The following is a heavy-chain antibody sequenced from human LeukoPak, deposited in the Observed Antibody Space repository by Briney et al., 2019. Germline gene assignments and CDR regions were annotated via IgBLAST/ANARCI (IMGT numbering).Heavy chain of an antibody. V-gene: IGHV4-61*02. J-gene: IGHJ3*02. Sequence: SETLSLTCTVSGGSISSGSYYWSWIRQPAGKGLEWIGRICTSGSTNYNPSLESRVTISVDTSKNQFSLKLSSVTAADTAVYYCARVAYYYDSSGYYDAFDIWGQGTMVTVSS. CDR3: ARVAYYYDSSGYYDAFDI. CDR2: ICTSGST. D-gene: IGHD3-22*01. CDR1: GGSISSGSYY.